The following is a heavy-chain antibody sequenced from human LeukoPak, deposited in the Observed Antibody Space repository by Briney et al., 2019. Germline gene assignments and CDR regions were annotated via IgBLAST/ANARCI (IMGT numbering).Heavy chain of an antibody. V-gene: IGHV3-48*03. D-gene: IGHD6-13*01. Sequence: GGSLRLSCAASGFTSSSYEMNWVRQVPGKGLGWVSYISSSGSTIYYADSVKGRFTISRDNAKNSLYLQMNSLRAEDTAVYYCARDQGSSSWGPGSYYYYYGMDVWGQGTTVTVSS. CDR3: ARDQGSSSWGPGSYYYYYGMDV. J-gene: IGHJ6*02. CDR1: GFTSSSYE. CDR2: ISSSGSTI.